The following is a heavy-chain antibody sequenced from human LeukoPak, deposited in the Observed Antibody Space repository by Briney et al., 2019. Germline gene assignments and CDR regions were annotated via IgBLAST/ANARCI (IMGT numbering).Heavy chain of an antibody. CDR2: ISYDGSNK. CDR1: GFTFSSYG. D-gene: IGHD4-17*01. Sequence: GCTVRLSCAASGFTFSSYGMSWVRQAPGKGLEGVAVISYDGSNKYYADSVKGRFTISRDNSKNTVDLQMNSLRAEDTAVYYCAKDQNYGDSKLDNGGQGTLVTVSS. J-gene: IGHJ4*02. CDR3: AKDQNYGDSKLDN. V-gene: IGHV3-30*18.